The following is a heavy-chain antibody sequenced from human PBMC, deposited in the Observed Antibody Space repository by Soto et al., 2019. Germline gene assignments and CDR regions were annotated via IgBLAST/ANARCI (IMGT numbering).Heavy chain of an antibody. D-gene: IGHD2-15*01. Sequence: ASVKVSCKASGYTFTSYAIHWVRQAPGQGLEWMGWINADNGNTKYSQKFQGRVTISRDTSASTAYMNLSSLKSEDTAVYYCARVPVVVPGAHFDYWGQGTLVTVSS. CDR2: INADNGNT. J-gene: IGHJ4*02. V-gene: IGHV1-3*01. CDR1: GYTFTSYA. CDR3: ARVPVVVPGAHFDY.